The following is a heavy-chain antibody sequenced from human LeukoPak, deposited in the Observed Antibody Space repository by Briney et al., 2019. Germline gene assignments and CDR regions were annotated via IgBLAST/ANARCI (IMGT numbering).Heavy chain of an antibody. CDR2: IYSSGST. CDR1: GGSISSSSYY. D-gene: IGHD3-3*01. Sequence: SETLSLTCTVSGGSISSSSYYWGWLRQPPGKGLEWIGSIYSSGSTYYNPSLKSRVTISIDTSKNQVSLKLSSVTAADTAVYYCARHGVTSSGYYWDWGQGTLVTVSS. CDR3: ARHGVTSSGYYWD. J-gene: IGHJ4*02. V-gene: IGHV4-39*01.